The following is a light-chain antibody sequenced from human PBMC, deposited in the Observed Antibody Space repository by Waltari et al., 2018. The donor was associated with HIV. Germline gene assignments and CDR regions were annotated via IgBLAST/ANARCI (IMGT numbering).Light chain of an antibody. CDR3: VLYMASGRV. V-gene: IGLV8-61*01. J-gene: IGLJ3*02. CDR2: NPD. CDR1: YGSIPTAYY. Sequence: QTVVTQEKSFSVSPGGTIRLTWGLSYGSIPTAYYTSWYQQTAGQPPRTLIYNPDIRSSGVPDRFSGSIVGNKAALTISGAQSEDESDYYCVLYMASGRVFGGGTRLTVL.